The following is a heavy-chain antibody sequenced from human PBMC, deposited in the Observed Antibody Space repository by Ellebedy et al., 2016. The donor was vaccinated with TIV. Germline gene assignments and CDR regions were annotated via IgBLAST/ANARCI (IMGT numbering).Heavy chain of an antibody. CDR3: VRTDVDRGGLFDA. J-gene: IGHJ5*01. CDR2: ISNSSNAI. CDR1: TFTFSSDG. D-gene: IGHD3-10*02. V-gene: IGHV3-48*04. Sequence: GGSLRLXXVASTFTFSSDGMSWVRQTPEKGLEWIAYISNSSNAIYYADSVEGRFKISRDNAGNFGFLQMNSLTVEDTAVYYCVRTDVDRGGLFDAWGQGTLVSVSS.